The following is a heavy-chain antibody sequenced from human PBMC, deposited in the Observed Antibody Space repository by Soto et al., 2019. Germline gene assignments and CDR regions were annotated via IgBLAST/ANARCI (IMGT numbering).Heavy chain of an antibody. CDR2: ISYDGSNK. J-gene: IGHJ4*02. Sequence: VQLLESGGGLVQPGGSLRLSCAASGFTFSSYAMSWVRQAPGKGLEWVAVISYDGSNKYYADSVKGRFTISRDNSKNTLYLQMNSLRAEDTAVYYCAKDRSLVRGPMPYWGQGTLVTVSS. D-gene: IGHD3-10*01. V-gene: IGHV3-30*18. CDR1: GFTFSSYA. CDR3: AKDRSLVRGPMPY.